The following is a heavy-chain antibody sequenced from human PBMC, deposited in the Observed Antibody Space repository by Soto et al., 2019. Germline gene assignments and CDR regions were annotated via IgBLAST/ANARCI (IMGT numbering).Heavy chain of an antibody. CDR3: AKHLFDFWSAYYFDY. V-gene: IGHV3-30*18. J-gene: IGHJ4*02. CDR1: GFTFSSYG. Sequence: QVQLVESGGGVVQPGRSLRLSCAASGFTFSSYGMHWVRQAPGKGLEWVAVISYDGSNKYYADSVKGRFTISRDNSTNTLYLQMNSLRAEDTAVYYCAKHLFDFWSAYYFDYWGPGTLVTLSS. D-gene: IGHD3-3*01. CDR2: ISYDGSNK.